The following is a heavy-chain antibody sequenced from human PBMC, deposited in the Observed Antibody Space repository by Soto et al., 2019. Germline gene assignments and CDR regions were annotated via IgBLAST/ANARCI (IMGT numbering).Heavy chain of an antibody. CDR2: IIPIFGTA. V-gene: IGHV1-69*12. CDR3: ARGNHRWLQLWYFDL. CDR1: GGTFSSYT. D-gene: IGHD5-12*01. J-gene: IGHJ2*01. Sequence: QVQLVQSGAEVKKPGSSVTVSCKASGGTFSSYTISWVRQAPGQGLEWMGGIIPIFGTANYAQKFQGRVTIAADEPTSTAYMELSSLRSEDTAVYYCARGNHRWLQLWYFDLGGRGTLVTVSS.